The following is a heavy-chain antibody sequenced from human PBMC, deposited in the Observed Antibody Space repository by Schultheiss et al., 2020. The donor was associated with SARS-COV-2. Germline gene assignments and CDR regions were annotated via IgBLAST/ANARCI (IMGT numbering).Heavy chain of an antibody. CDR1: GFTFSDYY. CDR3: ARGSDGMDV. CDR2: IWYDGSNK. Sequence: GSLRLSCAASGFTFSDYYMSWIRQAPGKGLEWVAVIWYDGSNKYYADSVKGRFTISRDNSKNTLYLQMNSLRAEDTAVYYCARGSDGMDVWGQGTTVTVSS. J-gene: IGHJ6*02. V-gene: IGHV3-33*08.